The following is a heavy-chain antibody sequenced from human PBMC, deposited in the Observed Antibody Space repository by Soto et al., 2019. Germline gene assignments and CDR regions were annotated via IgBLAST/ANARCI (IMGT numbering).Heavy chain of an antibody. J-gene: IGHJ6*02. Sequence: QVQLVESGGGVVQPGRSLRVSCAASGFTFSNYAMHWVRQGPGKGLEWVAVISFDGSDTYYADSVKGRFSIYGDTSTNTPYLQMSSLRPEDTAVYFCAKDKWRERELRGAMDVWGQGTTVALSS. D-gene: IGHD1-7*01. CDR2: ISFDGSDT. CDR3: AKDKWRERELRGAMDV. CDR1: GFTFSNYA. V-gene: IGHV3-30*18.